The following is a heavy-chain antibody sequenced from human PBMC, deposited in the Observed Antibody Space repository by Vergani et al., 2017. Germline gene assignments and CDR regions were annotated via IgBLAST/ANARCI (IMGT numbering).Heavy chain of an antibody. V-gene: IGHV3-43*01. J-gene: IGHJ4*02. CDR3: AKGGDSSSSGDLDY. D-gene: IGHD6-6*01. CDR2: ISWDSGRT. Sequence: EVQLVESGGVVVQPGGSLRLSCAASGFTFDDYTMHWVRQAPGKGLEWVSLISWDSGRTYYADSVKGRFTISRDNSKNSLYLQMNSLRTEDTALYYCAKGGDSSSSGDLDYWGQGTLVTVSS. CDR1: GFTFDDYT.